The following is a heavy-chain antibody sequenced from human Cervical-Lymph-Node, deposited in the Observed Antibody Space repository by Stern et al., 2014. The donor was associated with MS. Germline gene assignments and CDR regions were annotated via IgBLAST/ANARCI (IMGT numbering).Heavy chain of an antibody. Sequence: QDQLVQSGAEVKKPGSSVKVSCKASGGTFSTSGISWVRQAPGQGLEWMGGIIPIFGTANYAQKFQGRVTITADVSTNTAYMDLSSLRSEDTAVYYCTREFNFDSSGFYFYYWGQGTLVTVSS. CDR3: TREFNFDSSGFYFYY. J-gene: IGHJ4*02. D-gene: IGHD3-22*01. V-gene: IGHV1-69*12. CDR1: GGTFSTSG. CDR2: IIPIFGTA.